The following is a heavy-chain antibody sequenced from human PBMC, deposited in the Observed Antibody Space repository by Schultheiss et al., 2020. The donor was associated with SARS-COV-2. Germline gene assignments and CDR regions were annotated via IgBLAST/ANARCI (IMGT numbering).Heavy chain of an antibody. V-gene: IGHV4-61*02. D-gene: IGHD1-1*01. CDR1: GGSISSGGYY. Sequence: SETLSLTCTVSGGSISSGGYYWSWIRQPAGKGLEWIGSIYTSGSTNYNPSLKSRVTMSVDTSKNQFSLKLSSVTAADTAVYYCARGQQLSSLFDYWGQGTLVTVAS. CDR3: ARGQQLSSLFDY. CDR2: IYTSGST. J-gene: IGHJ4*02.